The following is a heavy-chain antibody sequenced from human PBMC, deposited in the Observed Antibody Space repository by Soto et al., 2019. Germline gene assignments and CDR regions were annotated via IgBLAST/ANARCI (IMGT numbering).Heavy chain of an antibody. CDR3: ARDQKSVAGFDY. CDR1: GGSISSYY. J-gene: IGHJ4*02. V-gene: IGHV4-59*01. Sequence: SETLSLTCTVSGGSISSYYWSWIRQPPGKGLEWIGYIYYSGSTNYNPSLKSRVTISVDTSKNQFSLKLSSVTAADTAVYYCARDQKSVAGFDYWGQGTLVTVSS. D-gene: IGHD6-19*01. CDR2: IYYSGST.